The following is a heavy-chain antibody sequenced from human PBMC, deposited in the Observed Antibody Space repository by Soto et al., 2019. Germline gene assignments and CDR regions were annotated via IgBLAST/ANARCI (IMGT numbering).Heavy chain of an antibody. CDR1: GYTFSSYF. J-gene: IGHJ4*02. CDR2: ISAYNGNT. V-gene: IGHV1-18*01. CDR3: ARDLPPVDY. Sequence: QVQLVQSGAEVKKPGASVKVSCKASGYTFSSYFISWVRQAPGQGLEWMGWISAYNGNTNYTQNLQGRVTMNTDTSTSTAYMELRSLRSDEKAVYYCARDLPPVDYWGQGTLVTVSS.